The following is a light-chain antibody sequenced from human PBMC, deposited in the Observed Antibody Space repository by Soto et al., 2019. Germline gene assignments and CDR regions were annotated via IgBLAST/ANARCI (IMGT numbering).Light chain of an antibody. V-gene: IGKV3-20*01. Sequence: EIVLTQSPGTLSLSPGERATLSCRASQSVWNNYLAWYQQKPGQAPRLLIYAASNRVTGIPDRFSVSGSGTDFTLTISRLEPVDFALYYCQQYGGSPPPTLGPGTKVDIK. CDR3: QQYGGSPPPT. CDR2: AAS. CDR1: QSVWNNY. J-gene: IGKJ3*01.